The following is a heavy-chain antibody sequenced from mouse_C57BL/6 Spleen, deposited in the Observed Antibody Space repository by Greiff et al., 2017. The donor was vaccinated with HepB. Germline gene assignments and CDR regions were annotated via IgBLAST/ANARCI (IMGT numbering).Heavy chain of an antibody. D-gene: IGHD1-1*01. V-gene: IGHV1-81*01. J-gene: IGHJ4*01. CDR2: IYPRSGNT. CDR1: GYTFTSYG. CDR3: AREDYYGSSYHYYAMDY. Sequence: LQESGAELARPGASVKLSCKASGYTFTSYGISWVKQRTGQGLEWIGEIYPRSGNTYYNEKFKGKATLTADKSSSTAYMELRSLTSEDSAVYFCAREDYYGSSYHYYAMDYWGQGTSVTVSS.